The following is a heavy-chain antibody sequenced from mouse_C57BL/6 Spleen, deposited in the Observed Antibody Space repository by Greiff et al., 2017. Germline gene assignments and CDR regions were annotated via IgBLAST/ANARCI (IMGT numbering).Heavy chain of an antibody. Sequence: QVQLQQSGAELARPGASVKLSCKASGYTFTSYGISWVKQRTGQGLEWIGEIYPRSGNTYYNEKFKGKATLTADKSSSTAYMELRSLTSEDSAVXFCARAYGSSYRYFDVWGTGTTVTVSS. CDR2: IYPRSGNT. CDR3: ARAYGSSYRYFDV. D-gene: IGHD1-1*01. J-gene: IGHJ1*03. CDR1: GYTFTSYG. V-gene: IGHV1-81*01.